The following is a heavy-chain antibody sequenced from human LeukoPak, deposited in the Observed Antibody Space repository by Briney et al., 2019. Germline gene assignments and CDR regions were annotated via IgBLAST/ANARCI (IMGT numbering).Heavy chain of an antibody. V-gene: IGHV5-51*06. CDR2: IYPGDSDT. J-gene: IGHJ4*02. CDR3: ARCLPSSSRDFDY. CDR1: GYSFTSYW. D-gene: IGHD6-13*01. Sequence: GESLKISCKGSGYSFTSYWIGWVRQMPGKGLEWMGIIYPGDSDTGYSPSFQGQVTISADKSISTAYLQWSSLKASDTAMYYCARCLPSSSRDFDYWGQGTLVTVSS.